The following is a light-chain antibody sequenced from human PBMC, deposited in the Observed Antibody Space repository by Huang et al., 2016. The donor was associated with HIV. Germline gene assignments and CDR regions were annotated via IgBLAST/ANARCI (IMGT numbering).Light chain of an antibody. Sequence: EIVLTQSPSTLSLSPGDRATLSCRASQSVSSSFAWFQQKPGQAPRLLIYATSNRATGVPARVSGSGSGTDVTLTISSLEPEDYANYYCQQRISWPPSYTFGQGTKVEI. J-gene: IGKJ2*01. CDR3: QQRISWPPSYT. CDR1: QSVSSS. CDR2: ATS. V-gene: IGKV3-11*01.